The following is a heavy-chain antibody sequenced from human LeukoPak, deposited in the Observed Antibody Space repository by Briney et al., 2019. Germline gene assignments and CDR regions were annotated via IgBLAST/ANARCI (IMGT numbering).Heavy chain of an antibody. D-gene: IGHD3-16*01. Sequence: PGGSLRLSCAASGFTFDDYSMHWVRQSPGKGLEWVCIITGDASIAHYADSVKGRFTVSRDNSRNSLYLQMNSLRIEDTAFYYCSKGGSSGWFDRWGQGTLVTVSS. CDR2: ITGDASIA. CDR3: SKGGSSGWFDR. J-gene: IGHJ5*02. CDR1: GFTFDDYS. V-gene: IGHV3-43*01.